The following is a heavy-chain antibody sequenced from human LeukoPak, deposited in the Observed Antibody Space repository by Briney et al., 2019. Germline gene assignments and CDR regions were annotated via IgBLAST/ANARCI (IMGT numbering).Heavy chain of an antibody. J-gene: IGHJ4*02. Sequence: PSETLSLTCTVSGGSTSSYYWSWIRQPPGKGLEWIGYIYYSGSTNYNPSLKSRVTISVDTSKNQFSLKLSSVTAADTAVYYCARDSPPDYWGQGTLVTVSS. CDR3: ARDSPPDY. CDR1: GGSTSSYY. V-gene: IGHV4-59*01. CDR2: IYYSGST.